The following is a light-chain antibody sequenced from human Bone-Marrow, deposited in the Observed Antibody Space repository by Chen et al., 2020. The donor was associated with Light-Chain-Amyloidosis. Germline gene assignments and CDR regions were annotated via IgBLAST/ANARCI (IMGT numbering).Light chain of an antibody. J-gene: IGKJ5*01. CDR3: MQALQSVT. Sequence: DMVMIQSPLSLPVTPGEPASISCRSSQSLLHANGYNYLDWYLQKPGQSPQLLIYLGSNRASGVPDRFSGSGSGTDFTLKISRVEAEDVGVYYCMQALQSVTFGQGTRLEI. CDR1: QSLLHANGYNY. V-gene: IGKV2-28*01. CDR2: LGS.